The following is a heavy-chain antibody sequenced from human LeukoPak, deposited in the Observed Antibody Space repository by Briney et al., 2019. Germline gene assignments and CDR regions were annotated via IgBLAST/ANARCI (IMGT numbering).Heavy chain of an antibody. J-gene: IGHJ6*02. Sequence: EASVKVSCKASGYTFTSYDINWVRQATGQGLEWMGWMNPNSGNTGYAQKFQGRVTMTRNTSISTAYMELSSLRSEDTAVYYCARGITIFGVVTHYYYYGMDVWGQETTVTVSS. V-gene: IGHV1-8*01. CDR3: ARGITIFGVVTHYYYYGMDV. D-gene: IGHD3-3*01. CDR1: GYTFTSYD. CDR2: MNPNSGNT.